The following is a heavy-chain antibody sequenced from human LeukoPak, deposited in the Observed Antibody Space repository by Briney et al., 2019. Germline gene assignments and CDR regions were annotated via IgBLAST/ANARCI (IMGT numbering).Heavy chain of an antibody. J-gene: IGHJ4*02. CDR1: GFTFSSYA. CDR3: ARSRITIFGVVIQGYFDY. CDR2: IKQDGSEK. D-gene: IGHD3-3*01. Sequence: TGGSLRLSCAASGFTFSSYAMSWVRQAPGKGLEWVANIKQDGSEKYYVDSVKGRFTISRDNAKNSLYLQMNSLRAEDTAVYYCARSRITIFGVVIQGYFDYWGQGTLVTVSS. V-gene: IGHV3-7*01.